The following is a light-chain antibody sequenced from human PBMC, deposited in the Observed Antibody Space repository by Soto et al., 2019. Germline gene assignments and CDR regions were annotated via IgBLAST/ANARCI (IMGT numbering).Light chain of an antibody. CDR3: QQTDSFPRT. CDR1: QSISSY. V-gene: IGKV1-39*01. CDR2: AAS. J-gene: IGKJ1*01. Sequence: DIQMTQSPSSLSASVGDRVTITCRASQSISSYLNWYQHKPGKAPKLLIYAASSLQTGVPSRFSGSRSGTDFALTISSLQRDDFAIYYCQQTDSFPRTFGQGTKVDIK.